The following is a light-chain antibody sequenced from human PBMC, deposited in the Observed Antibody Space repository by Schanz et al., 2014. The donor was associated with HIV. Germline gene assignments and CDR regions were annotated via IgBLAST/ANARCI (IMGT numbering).Light chain of an antibody. Sequence: QSALTQPPSASGSPGQSVTISCTGTSSDVGGYNYVSWYQQHPGKAPKLLISEVNKRPSGVPDRFSGSKSGTSASLAISGLQSEDEADYYCATWDDSLNAWVFGGGTKLTVL. CDR1: SSDVGGYNY. J-gene: IGLJ3*02. CDR2: EVN. V-gene: IGLV2-8*01. CDR3: ATWDDSLNAWV.